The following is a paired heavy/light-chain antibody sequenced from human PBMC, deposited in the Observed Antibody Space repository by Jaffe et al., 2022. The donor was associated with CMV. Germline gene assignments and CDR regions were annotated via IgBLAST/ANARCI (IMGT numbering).Heavy chain of an antibody. CDR2: ITWKSGSI. D-gene: IGHD6-19*01. CDR3: VKDRSPSYSSGCGDH. V-gene: IGHV3-9*01. Sequence: EVQLVESGGALVQPGRSLRLSCVASGFSFGDYAMHWVRQAPGKGLEWIAGITWKSGSIDYADSVKGRFSISRDNAKNSLFLQMNSLRSEDTALYYCVKDRSPSYSSGCGDHWGQGTLVTVSS. J-gene: IGHJ4*02. CDR1: GFSFGDYA.
Light chain of an antibody. J-gene: IGKJ2*01. V-gene: IGKV1-39*01. CDR1: QSINNY. Sequence: DIQMTQSPSSLSASVGDRVTITCRASQSINNYLNWYQQKPGKAPKLLIYSASSVQRGVPSRFSGSGSGTEFTLIITSLQPEDFATYYCQQSYSAPFTFGQGTNLE. CDR3: QQSYSAPFT. CDR2: SAS.